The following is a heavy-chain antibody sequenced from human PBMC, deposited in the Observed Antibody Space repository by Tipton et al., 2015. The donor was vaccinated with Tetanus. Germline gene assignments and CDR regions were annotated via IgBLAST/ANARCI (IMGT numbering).Heavy chain of an antibody. CDR2: IYYSGST. V-gene: IGHV4-31*03. CDR3: ARARKAGYCSSTSCYILGGWFDP. D-gene: IGHD2-2*02. Sequence: TLSLTCTVSGGSISSGGYYWSWIRQHPGKGLEWIGYIYYSGSTYYNPSLKSRVTISVDTSKNQFSLKLSSVTAADTAVYYCARARKAGYCSSTSCYILGGWFDPWGQGTLVTVSS. CDR1: GGSISSGGYY. J-gene: IGHJ5*02.